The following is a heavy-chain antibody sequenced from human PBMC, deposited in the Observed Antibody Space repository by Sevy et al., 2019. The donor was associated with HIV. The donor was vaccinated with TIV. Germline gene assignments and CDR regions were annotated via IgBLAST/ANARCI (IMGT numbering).Heavy chain of an antibody. Sequence: GGSLRLSCAASGFTFDDYAMHWVRQAPGKGLEWVSGISWNSGSIGYADSVKGRFTISRDNAKNSLYVQMNSLRAEDTALYYCAKATSGSIVATKTTYYYYYDGMDVWGQGTTVTVSS. D-gene: IGHD5-12*01. V-gene: IGHV3-9*01. J-gene: IGHJ6*02. CDR1: GFTFDDYA. CDR2: ISWNSGSI. CDR3: AKATSGSIVATKTTYYYYYDGMDV.